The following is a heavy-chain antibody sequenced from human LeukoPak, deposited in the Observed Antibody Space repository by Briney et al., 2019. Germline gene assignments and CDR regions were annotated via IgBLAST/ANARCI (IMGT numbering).Heavy chain of an antibody. J-gene: IGHJ4*02. V-gene: IGHV4-59*01. D-gene: IGHD6-13*01. CDR3: ARGIAASGY. CDR1: DGSISSYY. CDR2: IYYSGST. Sequence: SETLSLTCTVSDGSISSYYWSWIRQPPGKGLEWIGYIYYSGSTNYNPSLKSRVTISVDTSKNQFSLKLSSVTAADTAVYYCARGIAASGYWGQGTLVTVSS.